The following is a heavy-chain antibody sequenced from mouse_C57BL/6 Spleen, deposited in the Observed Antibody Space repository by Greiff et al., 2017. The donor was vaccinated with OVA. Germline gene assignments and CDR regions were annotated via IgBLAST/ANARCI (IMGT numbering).Heavy chain of an antibody. CDR3: ARKASYDYDY. Sequence: QVQLQQSGAELVRPGTSVKLSCKASGYTFTSYWMHWVKQRPGQGLEWIGVIDPSDSYTNYNQKFKGKATLTVDTSSSTAYMQLSSLTSEDSAVYYCARKASYDYDYWGQGTTLTVSS. CDR1: GYTFTSYW. J-gene: IGHJ2*01. V-gene: IGHV1-59*01. D-gene: IGHD2-4*01. CDR2: IDPSDSYT.